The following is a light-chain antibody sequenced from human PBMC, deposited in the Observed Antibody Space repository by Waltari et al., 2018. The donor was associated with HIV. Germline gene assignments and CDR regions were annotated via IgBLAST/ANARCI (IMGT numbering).Light chain of an antibody. Sequence: QSALTQPPSASGSPGQSVTISCTGKASDVGAYNYVSWYQQHPGKPPKLIIYEVFKRPSGVPDGFSGSKSGNTASLTVSGLQAEDEANYYCASYAGRNTLVFGGGTKLTVL. V-gene: IGLV2-8*01. CDR2: EVF. J-gene: IGLJ2*01. CDR3: ASYAGRNTLV. CDR1: ASDVGAYNY.